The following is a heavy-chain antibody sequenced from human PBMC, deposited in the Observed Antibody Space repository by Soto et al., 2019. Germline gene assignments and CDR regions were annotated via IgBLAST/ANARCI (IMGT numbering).Heavy chain of an antibody. CDR1: GGTFSSYA. CDR3: AYTTHYYDSSGYLDY. D-gene: IGHD3-22*01. Sequence: QVQLVQSGAEVKKPGSSVKVSCKASGGTFSSYAISWVRQAPGQGLEWMGGIIPIFGTANYAQKFQGRVTINADESPSTAYMVLSSLRSEDTAVYYCAYTTHYYDSSGYLDYWGQGTLVTVSS. J-gene: IGHJ4*02. V-gene: IGHV1-69*01. CDR2: IIPIFGTA.